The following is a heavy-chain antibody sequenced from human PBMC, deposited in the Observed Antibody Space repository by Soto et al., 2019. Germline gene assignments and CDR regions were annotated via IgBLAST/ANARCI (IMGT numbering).Heavy chain of an antibody. CDR3: AREGVGGAWFDP. CDR2: IIPLSGTA. Sequence: GASVKVSCKASGGSFGGYVITWVRQAPGQGLEWVGGIIPLSGTANYAQKFQGRVTITAAESTNTAYMELSSLRSDDTAVYYCAREGVGGAWFDPWGQGTPVTVSS. CDR1: GGSFGGYV. J-gene: IGHJ5*02. V-gene: IGHV1-69*13. D-gene: IGHD3-16*01.